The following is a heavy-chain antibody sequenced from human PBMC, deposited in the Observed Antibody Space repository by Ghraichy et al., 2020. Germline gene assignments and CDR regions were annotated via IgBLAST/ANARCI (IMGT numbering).Heavy chain of an antibody. CDR3: ARTAQLWSTGGYFDY. CDR1: GFTFSSYG. D-gene: IGHD2-21*01. V-gene: IGHV3-33*01. J-gene: IGHJ4*02. CDR2: IWYDGNKK. Sequence: GGSLRLSCAASGFTFSSYGMHWVRQAPGKGLEWVAVIWYDGNKKYYLDSVKGRFTISRDNSKNTLYLQMNSLRAEDTAVYYCARTAQLWSTGGYFDYWGQGTLVTVSS.